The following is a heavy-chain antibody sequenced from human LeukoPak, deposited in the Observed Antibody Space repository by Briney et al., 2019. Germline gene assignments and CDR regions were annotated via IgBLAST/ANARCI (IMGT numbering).Heavy chain of an antibody. CDR2: IKSKTDGATT. V-gene: IGHV3-15*01. J-gene: IGHJ4*02. D-gene: IGHD1-26*01. CDR3: TTSLGGY. Sequence: PGGSLRLSCAASGFTFSNAWMSWVRQAPGKGLEWVGRIKSKTDGATTDYAAPVKGRFTISRDDSKNTLYLQMNSLKTEDTAVYYCTTSLGGYWGQGTLVTVSS. CDR1: GFTFSNAW.